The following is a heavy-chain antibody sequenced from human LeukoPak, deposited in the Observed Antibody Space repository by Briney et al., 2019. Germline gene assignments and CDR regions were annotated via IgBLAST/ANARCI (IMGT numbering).Heavy chain of an antibody. CDR3: AKRGVVVRVILVGFHKEAYYFDS. D-gene: IGHD3-10*01. V-gene: IGHV3-23*01. CDR2: ISDSGGRT. Sequence: GGSLRLSCAVSGITLSNYGMSWVRQAPGKGLEWVAGISDSGGRTNYADSVKGRFTISRDNPKNTLYLQMNSLRAEDTAVYFCAKRGVVVRVILVGFHKEAYYFDSWGQGALVTVSS. CDR1: GITLSNYG. J-gene: IGHJ4*02.